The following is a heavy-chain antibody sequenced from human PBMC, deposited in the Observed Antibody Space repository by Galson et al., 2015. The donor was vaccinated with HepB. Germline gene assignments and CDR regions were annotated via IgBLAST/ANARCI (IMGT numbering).Heavy chain of an antibody. CDR1: GYSFTSYW. V-gene: IGHV5-10-1*01. D-gene: IGHD1-7*01. CDR3: ARHDRSWYNWNYVDYYYYYMDV. Sequence: QSGAEVKKPGESLRISCKGSGYSFTSYWISWVRQMPGKGLEWMGRIDPSDSYTNYSPSFQGHVTISADKSISTAYLQWSSLKASDTAMYYCARHDRSWYNWNYVDYYYYYMDVWGKGTTVTVSS. J-gene: IGHJ6*03. CDR2: IDPSDSYT.